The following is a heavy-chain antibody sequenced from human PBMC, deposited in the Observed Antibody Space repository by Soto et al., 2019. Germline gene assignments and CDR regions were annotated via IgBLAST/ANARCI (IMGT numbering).Heavy chain of an antibody. J-gene: IGHJ4*02. D-gene: IGHD3-22*01. Sequence: AASVKVSCKASGYTFTSYGISWVRQAPGQGLEWMGWISAYNGNTNYAQKLQGRVTMTTDTSTSTAYMELRSLRSDDTAVYYCARDRGYYYDSSGYDDYWGQGTLVTVSS. CDR3: ARDRGYYYDSSGYDDY. V-gene: IGHV1-18*01. CDR1: GYTFTSYG. CDR2: ISAYNGNT.